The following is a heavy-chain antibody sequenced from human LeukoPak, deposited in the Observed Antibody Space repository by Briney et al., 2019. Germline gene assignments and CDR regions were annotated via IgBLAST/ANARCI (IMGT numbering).Heavy chain of an antibody. J-gene: IGHJ6*03. V-gene: IGHV3-23*01. CDR2: LSGSGGST. CDR3: AKGTYYYDSSGYRDYYYYMDV. CDR1: GFTFSSYA. D-gene: IGHD3-22*01. Sequence: GGSLILSCAASGFTFSSYAMSWVRQAPGKGLEWVSALSGSGGSTYYADSVKGRFTISRDNSKNTLYLQMNSLRAEDTAVYYCAKGTYYYDSSGYRDYYYYMDVWGKGTTVTVSS.